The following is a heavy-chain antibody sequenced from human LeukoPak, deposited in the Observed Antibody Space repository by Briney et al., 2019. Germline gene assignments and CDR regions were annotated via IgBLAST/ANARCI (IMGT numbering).Heavy chain of an antibody. CDR3: ASPRYRYPAYFFDF. V-gene: IGHV4-59*08. J-gene: IGHJ4*02. CDR2: IFYSGST. CDR1: GDSIRGNY. D-gene: IGHD5-18*01. Sequence: SETLSLTCTVSGDSIRGNYWTWIRQPPGKGLEWGVNIFYSGSTNYNPSLKRRVSISVDTSKNQFSLKLSSVTAADTSLYYCASPRYRYPAYFFDFWGQGTLVTVSS.